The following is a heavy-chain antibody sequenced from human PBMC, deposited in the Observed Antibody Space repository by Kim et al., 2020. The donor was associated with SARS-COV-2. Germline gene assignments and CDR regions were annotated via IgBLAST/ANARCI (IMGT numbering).Heavy chain of an antibody. Sequence: GGSLRLSCAASGFTFSSYAMSWVRQAPGKGLEWVSAISGSGGSTYYADSVKGRFTISRDNSKNTLYLQMNSLRAEDTAVYYCANYAIGAIAVAAAFDYWGQGTLVTVSS. J-gene: IGHJ4*02. CDR3: ANYAIGAIAVAAAFDY. CDR2: ISGSGGST. D-gene: IGHD6-19*01. V-gene: IGHV3-23*01. CDR1: GFTFSSYA.